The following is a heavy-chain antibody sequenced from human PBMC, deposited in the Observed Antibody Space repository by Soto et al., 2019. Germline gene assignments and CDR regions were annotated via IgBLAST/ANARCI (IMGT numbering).Heavy chain of an antibody. J-gene: IGHJ6*02. CDR2: VIPIFGTA. Sequence: QVQLVQSGAEVKKPGSSVKVSCKASGGTFSSYAISWVRQGPGQGLEWMGGVIPIFGTANYAQKFQGRVTITADESTSTAYMELSSLRSEDTAVYYCARSLGYCSSTSCFVAATPENYYYYGMDVWGQGTTVTVSS. CDR3: ARSLGYCSSTSCFVAATPENYYYYGMDV. V-gene: IGHV1-69*01. D-gene: IGHD2-2*01. CDR1: GGTFSSYA.